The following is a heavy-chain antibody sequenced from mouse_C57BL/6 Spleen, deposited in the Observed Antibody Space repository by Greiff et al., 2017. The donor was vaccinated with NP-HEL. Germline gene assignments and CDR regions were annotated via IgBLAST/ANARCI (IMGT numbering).Heavy chain of an antibody. CDR3: ARKDYGSIYYAMDY. J-gene: IGHJ4*01. D-gene: IGHD1-1*01. CDR1: GFTFSDYG. CDR2: ISSGSSTI. Sequence: EVQGVESGGGLVKPGGSLKLSCAASGFTFSDYGMHWVRQAPEKGLEWVAYISSGSSTIYYADTVKGRFTISRDNAKNTLFLQMTSLRTEDTAMYYCARKDYGSIYYAMDYWGQGASVTVSS. V-gene: IGHV5-17*01.